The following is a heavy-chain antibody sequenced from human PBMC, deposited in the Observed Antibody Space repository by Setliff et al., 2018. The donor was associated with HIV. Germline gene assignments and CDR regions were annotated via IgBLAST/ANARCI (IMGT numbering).Heavy chain of an antibody. Sequence: SETLSLTCTVSDDFISSSSYYWGWIRQPPGKGLEWVGSIFYTGSTNYRPSLESRVIVSLDTSKNQFSLKLSSVTAADTAVYYCATLDHSGGNFLAYWGQGSLVTVSS. D-gene: IGHD2-21*02. V-gene: IGHV4-39*01. CDR3: ATLDHSGGNFLAY. J-gene: IGHJ4*02. CDR1: DDFISSSSYY. CDR2: IFYTGST.